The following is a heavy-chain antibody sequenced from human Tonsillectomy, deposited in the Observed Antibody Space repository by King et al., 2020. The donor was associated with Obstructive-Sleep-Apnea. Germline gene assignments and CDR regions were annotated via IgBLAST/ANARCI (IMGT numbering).Heavy chain of an antibody. V-gene: IGHV3-11*01. CDR2: ISSSGSTI. J-gene: IGHJ3*02. Sequence: VQLVESGGGLGKPGGSLRRSCAASGFTFSDYYMSWSRQAPGKGLEGVSYISSSGSTIYYADSVKGRFTISRYNAKNSLYLQMNRLRAEDTAVYYCARDGKRDYGSGSYYHDAFDIWGQGTMVTVSS. D-gene: IGHD3-10*01. CDR1: GFTFSDYY. CDR3: ARDGKRDYGSGSYYHDAFDI.